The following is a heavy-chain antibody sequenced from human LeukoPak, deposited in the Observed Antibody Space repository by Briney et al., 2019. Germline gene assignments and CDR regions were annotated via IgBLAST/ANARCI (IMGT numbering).Heavy chain of an antibody. V-gene: IGHV1-18*01. CDR2: ISTYNGNT. CDR1: GYTFINYG. Sequence: ASVKVSCTASGYTFINYGISWVRQAPGQGLEWMGWISTYNGNTNYAQKLQGRVTMTTDTSTTTAYLELRSLRSDDTAVYYCAREVSRIQLFDIWGQGTMVTVSS. J-gene: IGHJ3*02. CDR3: AREVSRIQLFDI. D-gene: IGHD5-18*01.